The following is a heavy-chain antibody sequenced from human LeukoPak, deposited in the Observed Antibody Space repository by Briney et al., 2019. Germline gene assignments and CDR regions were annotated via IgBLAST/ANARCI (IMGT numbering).Heavy chain of an antibody. J-gene: IGHJ4*02. Sequence: SETLSLTCAVYGGSFSGYYWSWIRQPPGKGLEWIGEINHSGSTNYNPSLKSRVTISVDTSKNQFSLKLSSVTAADTAVYYCARGIWNRPDYWGQGTLVTVSS. V-gene: IGHV4-34*01. CDR3: ARGIWNRPDY. D-gene: IGHD1-1*01. CDR1: GGSFSGYY. CDR2: INHSGST.